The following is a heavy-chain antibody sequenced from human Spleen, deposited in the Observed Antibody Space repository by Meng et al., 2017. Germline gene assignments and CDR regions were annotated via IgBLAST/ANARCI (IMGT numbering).Heavy chain of an antibody. Sequence: GESLKISCAASGFTFSSYGMHWVRQAPGKGLEWVAVIWYDGSNKYYADSVKGRFTISRDNSKNTLYLQMNSLRAEDTAVYYCARVRYSSSWYGLQHWGQGTRVTGSS. V-gene: IGHV3-33*01. CDR2: IWYDGSNK. CDR1: GFTFSSYG. CDR3: ARVRYSSSWYGLQH. D-gene: IGHD6-13*01. J-gene: IGHJ1*01.